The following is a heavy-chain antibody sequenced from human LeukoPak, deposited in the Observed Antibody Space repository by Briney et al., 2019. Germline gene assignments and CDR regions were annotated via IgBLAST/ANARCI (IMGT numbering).Heavy chain of an antibody. V-gene: IGHV4-59*08. CDR3: ARVSADYYYGMDV. CDR1: GGSISSYY. J-gene: IGHJ6*02. Sequence: SETLSLTCTVSGGSISSYYWSWIRQPPGKGLEWIGYIYYSGSANYNPSLKSRVTISVDTSKNQFSLKLSSVTAADTAVYYCARVSADYYYGMDVWGQGTTVTVSS. D-gene: IGHD2-2*01. CDR2: IYYSGSA.